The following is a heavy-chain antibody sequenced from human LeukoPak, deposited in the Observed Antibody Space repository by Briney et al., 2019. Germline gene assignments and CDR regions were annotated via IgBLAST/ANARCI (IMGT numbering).Heavy chain of an antibody. CDR1: GFTFGNYW. CDR2: IKQDGSQK. Sequence: GGSLRLSCVASGFTFGNYWMHWVRQAPGKGLEWVATIKQDGSQKYYVDSVKGRFTIPRDNAKNSLYLQMNSLRVEDTAVYYCARALDVWGQGTTVTVSS. J-gene: IGHJ6*02. CDR3: ARALDV. V-gene: IGHV3-7*01.